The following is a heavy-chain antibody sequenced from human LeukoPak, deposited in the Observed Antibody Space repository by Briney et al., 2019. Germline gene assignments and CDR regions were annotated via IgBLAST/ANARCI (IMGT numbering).Heavy chain of an antibody. D-gene: IGHD3-22*01. CDR2: LHAAGGT. CDR1: GLTVSSNY. V-gene: IGHV3-53*04. Sequence: PGGSLRVSCAASGLTVSSNYITWVRQPPGKGLEWVSVLHAAGGTYYADSVKGRFTISRHISKNTVYLQMNSLRAEDTAVYYCAREGYDSSGYPRLLDYWGQGTLVTVSS. CDR3: AREGYDSSGYPRLLDY. J-gene: IGHJ4*02.